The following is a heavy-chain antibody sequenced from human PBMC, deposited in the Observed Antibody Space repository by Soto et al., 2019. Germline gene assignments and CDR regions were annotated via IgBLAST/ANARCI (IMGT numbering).Heavy chain of an antibody. Sequence: GGSLRLSCAASGFTFSSYWMSWVRQAPGKGLEWVANIKHDGSEKYYVDSVKGRFTISRDNAKNSLYLQMNSLRAEDTAVYYCARKVAGTLSTEFFGYWGQGTLVTVSS. J-gene: IGHJ4*02. D-gene: IGHD6-19*01. CDR2: IKHDGSEK. CDR3: ARKVAGTLSTEFFGY. CDR1: GFTFSSYW. V-gene: IGHV3-7*01.